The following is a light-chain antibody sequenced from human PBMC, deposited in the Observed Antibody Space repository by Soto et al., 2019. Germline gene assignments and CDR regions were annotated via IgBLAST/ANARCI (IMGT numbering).Light chain of an antibody. CDR2: DTS. CDR3: LQRSNWPRT. J-gene: IGKJ3*01. Sequence: EIVLTQSPATLSLSPGARATLSCRASQSVSSHLAWYQQKPGQAPRLLIYDTSNRATGIPARFSGSGSGTDFTLTISSLEPEDFAVYYCLQRSNWPRTFGPGTKVDIK. V-gene: IGKV3-11*01. CDR1: QSVSSH.